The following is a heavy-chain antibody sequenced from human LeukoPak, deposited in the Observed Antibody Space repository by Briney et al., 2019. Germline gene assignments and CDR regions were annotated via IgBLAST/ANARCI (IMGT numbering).Heavy chain of an antibody. CDR2: INPNSGGT. Sequence: ASVKVSCKASGYTFTDYYMHWVRQAPGQGLEWMGYINPNSGGTKYAQKFQGRVTMTRDTSISIVYMEVSRLRSDDTAVYYCARDQAPRMITFGGPRRWFDPWGQGTLVTVSS. V-gene: IGHV1-2*02. CDR1: GYTFTDYY. D-gene: IGHD3-16*01. J-gene: IGHJ5*02. CDR3: ARDQAPRMITFGGPRRWFDP.